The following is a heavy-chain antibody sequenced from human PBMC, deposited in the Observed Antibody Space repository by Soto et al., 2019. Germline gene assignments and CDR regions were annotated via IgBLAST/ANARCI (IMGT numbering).Heavy chain of an antibody. CDR1: GYTFTSYD. J-gene: IGHJ6*03. CDR2: MNPNSGNT. V-gene: IGHV1-8*01. Sequence: GASVKVSCKASGYTFTSYDINCVRQATGQGLEWMGWMNPNSGNTGYAQKFQGRVTMTRNTSISTAYMELSSLRSEDTAVYYCARLWPYYDILTGYYPHYYYMDVWGKGTTVTVSS. D-gene: IGHD3-9*01. CDR3: ARLWPYYDILTGYYPHYYYMDV.